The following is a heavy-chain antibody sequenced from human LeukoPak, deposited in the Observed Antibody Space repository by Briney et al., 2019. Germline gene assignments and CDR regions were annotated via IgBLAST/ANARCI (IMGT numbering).Heavy chain of an antibody. Sequence: GASVKVSCKASGGTFSSYAISWVRQAPGQGLEWMGGIIPIFGTANYAQKFQGRVTITADKSTSTAYIELSSLRSEDTAVYYCARLTGYMIEDYFDYWGQGTLVTVSS. CDR3: ARLTGYMIEDYFDY. V-gene: IGHV1-69*06. CDR2: IIPIFGTA. CDR1: GGTFSSYA. D-gene: IGHD3-22*01. J-gene: IGHJ4*02.